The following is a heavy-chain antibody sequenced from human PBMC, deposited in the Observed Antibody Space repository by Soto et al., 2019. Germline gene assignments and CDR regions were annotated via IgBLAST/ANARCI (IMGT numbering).Heavy chain of an antibody. V-gene: IGHV3-48*01. D-gene: IGHD3-10*01. Sequence: EVQLVESGGGLVQPGGSLRLSCAASGFTFSSYSMNWVRQAPGKGLEWVSYLSSSSSTIYYADSVKGRFTISRDNAKNTLYLQMNSLRAEDTAVYYCATANYYGSPGDFDYWGQGTLVTVSS. CDR2: LSSSSSTI. CDR1: GFTFSSYS. CDR3: ATANYYGSPGDFDY. J-gene: IGHJ4*02.